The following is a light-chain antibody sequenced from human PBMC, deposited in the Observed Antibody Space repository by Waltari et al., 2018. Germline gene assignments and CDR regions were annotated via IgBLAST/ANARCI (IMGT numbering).Light chain of an antibody. J-gene: IGKJ2*01. CDR1: QSVNRF. V-gene: IGKV3-11*01. Sequence: EVVLTQSPPTLSLSPGERATLPCRPSQSVNRFLAWYQQNPGQPPRPLVYDASNRATGIPARFSGSASGTDFTLTISSLEPEDFAVYYCQQRANWPYTFGRGTELEIK. CDR3: QQRANWPYT. CDR2: DAS.